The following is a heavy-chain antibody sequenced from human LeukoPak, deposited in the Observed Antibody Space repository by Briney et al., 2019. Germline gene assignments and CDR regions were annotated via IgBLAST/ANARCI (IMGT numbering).Heavy chain of an antibody. J-gene: IGHJ4*02. CDR3: ARGRFGDRKLPVDY. CDR1: GGSISGYY. D-gene: IGHD3-10*01. Sequence: SETLSLTCTVSGGSISGYYWSWIRQPPGKGLEWIGEINHSGSTNYNPSLKSRVTISVDTSKNQFSLKLSSVTAADTAVYYCARGRFGDRKLPVDYWGQGTLVTVSS. V-gene: IGHV4-34*01. CDR2: INHSGST.